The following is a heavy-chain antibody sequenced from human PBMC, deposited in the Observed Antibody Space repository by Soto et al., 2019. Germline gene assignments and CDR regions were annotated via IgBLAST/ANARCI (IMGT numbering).Heavy chain of an antibody. CDR3: ARVEWPGLFYFAH. Sequence: ASVKVSCKTSGYTFTAYTIHWVRQAPRQSLEWMGWINAGDGNTRYSRKFQDRVTITRDTSATTAYMELSSLRSEDTAVYYCARVEWPGLFYFAHWGQGTLVTVSS. CDR2: INAGDGNT. CDR1: GYTFTAYT. D-gene: IGHD3-3*01. J-gene: IGHJ4*02. V-gene: IGHV1-3*01.